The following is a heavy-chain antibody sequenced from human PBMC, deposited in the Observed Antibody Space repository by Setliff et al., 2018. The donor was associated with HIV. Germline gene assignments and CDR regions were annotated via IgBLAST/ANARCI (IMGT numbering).Heavy chain of an antibody. D-gene: IGHD3-22*01. J-gene: IGHJ4*02. Sequence: GGSLRLSCGASGSTFSSFAMNWVRHAPGKGLEWVSAVSGSGTATEYADSVKGRFTISRDNSKNALYLEMNNLRAEDTAIYYCAKGLDYVDSSGYSYFRLWGQGTQVTVS. V-gene: IGHV3-23*01. CDR3: AKGLDYVDSSGYSYFRL. CDR2: VSGSGTAT. CDR1: GSTFSSFA.